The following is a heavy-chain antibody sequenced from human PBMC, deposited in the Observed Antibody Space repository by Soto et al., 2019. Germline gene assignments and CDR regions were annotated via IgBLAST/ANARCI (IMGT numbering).Heavy chain of an antibody. J-gene: IGHJ4*02. Sequence: QVQLQQWGAGLLKPSETLSLTCAVSGASLSGYYRSWIRQPPGKGLEWIGETNDSGSTSYNPSLKSRVTIPVAPSKNQFSRKRTSMTAADTAVYYCAKQIGFFIGVGCNRGFACWGQGTLVTVSS. CDR1: GASLSGYY. V-gene: IGHV4-34*01. CDR2: TNDSGST. D-gene: IGHD2-15*01. CDR3: AKQIGFFIGVGCNRGFAC.